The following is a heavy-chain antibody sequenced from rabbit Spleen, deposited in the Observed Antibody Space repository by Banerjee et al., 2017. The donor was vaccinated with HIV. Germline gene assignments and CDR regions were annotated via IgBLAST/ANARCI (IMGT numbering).Heavy chain of an antibody. CDR1: GFSFTNRDW. Sequence: QEQLVESGGGLVQPGGSLKLSCKASGFSFTNRDWICWVRQAPGKGLEWIACIWGGSNGATYYASWAKGRFTISKTSSTTVDLKMTSLTVADTATYFCARDTGSSFSSYGMDLWGPGTLVTVS. V-gene: IGHV1S45*01. J-gene: IGHJ6*01. CDR3: ARDTGSSFSSYGMDL. D-gene: IGHD8-1*01. CDR2: IWGGSNGAT.